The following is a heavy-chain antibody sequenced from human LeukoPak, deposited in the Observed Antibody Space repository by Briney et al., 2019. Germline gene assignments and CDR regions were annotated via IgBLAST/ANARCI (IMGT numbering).Heavy chain of an antibody. CDR1: GYTFTSYG. Sequence: ASVKVSCKASGYTFTSYGISWVRQAPGQGLEWMGLISAYNGNTNYAQKLQGRVTMTTDTSTSTAYMELRSLRSDDTCVYYCVTYYYDSSGYPLLANYWGQGTLVTVSS. J-gene: IGHJ4*02. CDR2: ISAYNGNT. D-gene: IGHD3-22*01. V-gene: IGHV1-18*01. CDR3: VTYYYDSSGYPLLANY.